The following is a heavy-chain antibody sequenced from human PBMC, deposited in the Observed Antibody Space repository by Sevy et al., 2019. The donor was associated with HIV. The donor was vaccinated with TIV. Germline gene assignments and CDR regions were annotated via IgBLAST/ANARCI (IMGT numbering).Heavy chain of an antibody. J-gene: IGHJ6*02. CDR1: GFTFSSYS. Sequence: GGSLRLSCAASGFTFSSYSMNWVRQAPGKGLEWVSSISSSSSYIYYADSVKGRFTISRDNAKNSLYLQMNSLRAEDTAVYYCARVVRAARYYSGMDVWGQGTTVTVSS. V-gene: IGHV3-21*01. CDR3: ARVVRAARYYSGMDV. CDR2: ISSSSSYI. D-gene: IGHD6-6*01.